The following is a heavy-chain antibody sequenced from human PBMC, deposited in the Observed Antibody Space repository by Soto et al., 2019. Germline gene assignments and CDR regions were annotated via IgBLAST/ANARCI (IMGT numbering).Heavy chain of an antibody. Sequence: GVLRLSCEVSGFTLTSYGMNWVRQAPDKGLEWVSTIGRGGDTCYADSVKGRFTISRDNSKNTLFLQMNSLRAEDTALYFCAKDGTTAGIHYYGMDVWGQGTTVTVSS. D-gene: IGHD1-1*01. CDR1: GFTLTSYG. V-gene: IGHV3-23*01. CDR3: AKDGTTAGIHYYGMDV. J-gene: IGHJ6*02. CDR2: IGRGGDT.